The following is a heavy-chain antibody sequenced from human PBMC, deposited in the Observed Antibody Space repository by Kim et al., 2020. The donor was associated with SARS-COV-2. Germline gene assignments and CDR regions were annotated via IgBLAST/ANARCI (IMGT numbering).Heavy chain of an antibody. CDR1: GFTFSSYS. CDR3: ARDRGSGWFYYGTDV. CDR2: ISSSSSYI. J-gene: IGHJ6*02. Sequence: GGSLRLSCAASGFTFSSYSMNWVRQAPGKGLEWVSSISSSSSYIYYADSVKGRFTISRDNAKNSLYLQMNSLRAEDTAVYYCARDRGSGWFYYGTDVWGQGTTVTVSS. D-gene: IGHD6-19*01. V-gene: IGHV3-21*01.